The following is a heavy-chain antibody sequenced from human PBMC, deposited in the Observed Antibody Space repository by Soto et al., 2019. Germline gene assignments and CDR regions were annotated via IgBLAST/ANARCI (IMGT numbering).Heavy chain of an antibody. D-gene: IGHD3-10*01. CDR3: AGARSGSYFVLEY. Sequence: QVQLQESGPGLVKPSQTLSLTCTVSSGSINSGLYYWTWIRQHPGKGLEWIRYTYSRGNTYYTPSLKSRVDFTVGTSKNQFSLRVSSVTAGDTAVYYCAGARSGSYFVLEYWGQGAQVTVSP. J-gene: IGHJ4*02. V-gene: IGHV4-31*03. CDR2: TYSRGNT. CDR1: SGSINSGLYY.